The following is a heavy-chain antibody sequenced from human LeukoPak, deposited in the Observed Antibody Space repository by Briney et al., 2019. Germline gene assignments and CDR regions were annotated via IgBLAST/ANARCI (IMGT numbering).Heavy chain of an antibody. CDR3: ANRVAQHDS. Sequence: PGGSLRLSCAASGFTFSSYAMSWVRQALGKGLEWVSGIPSSGPITYYADSVKGRFTISRDNSKNTLYLQMNSLTAEDTGIYYCANRVAQHDSWGQGTLVTVSS. D-gene: IGHD3-3*01. CDR1: GFTFSSYA. CDR2: IPSSGPIT. V-gene: IGHV3-23*01. J-gene: IGHJ5*02.